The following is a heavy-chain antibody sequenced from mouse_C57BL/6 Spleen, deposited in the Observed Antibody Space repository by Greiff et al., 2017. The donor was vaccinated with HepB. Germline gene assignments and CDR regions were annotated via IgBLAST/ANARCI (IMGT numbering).Heavy chain of an antibody. J-gene: IGHJ4*01. Sequence: VQLQQSGAELVRPGASVKLSCTASGFNIKDYYMHWVKQRPEQGLEWIGRIDPEDGDTEYAPKFQGKATMTAYTSSNTAYLQLSSLTSEDTAVYYCTTLSKGRVYAMDYWGQGTSVTVSS. V-gene: IGHV14-1*01. CDR3: TTLSKGRVYAMDY. D-gene: IGHD1-3*01. CDR2: IDPEDGDT. CDR1: GFNIKDYY.